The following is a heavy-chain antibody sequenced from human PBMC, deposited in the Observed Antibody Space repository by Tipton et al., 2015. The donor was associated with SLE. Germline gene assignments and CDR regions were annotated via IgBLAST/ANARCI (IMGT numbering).Heavy chain of an antibody. Sequence: TLSLTCTVSGASTNTKYWTWIRQSPGKGLEWIGYANRNEGTKIKSSLERRVTISLDTSRIQFSLRLSSVTAADTAVYYCARVPAYEGFDPWGQGTLVTVSS. D-gene: IGHD3-16*01. CDR1: GASTNTKY. J-gene: IGHJ5*02. CDR2: ANRNEGT. CDR3: ARVPAYEGFDP. V-gene: IGHV4-59*13.